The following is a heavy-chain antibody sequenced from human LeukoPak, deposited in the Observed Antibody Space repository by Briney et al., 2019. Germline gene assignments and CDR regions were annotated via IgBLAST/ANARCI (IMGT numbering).Heavy chain of an antibody. V-gene: IGHV1-18*01. D-gene: IGHD3-22*01. Sequence: ASVKVSCKASGYTFTSYGISWVRQAPGQGLEWIGWISAYNGNTNYAQKVQGRVTMTTDTSTSTAYMELRSLRSDDTAVYYCARGGLYYYDSSAYYHSDYWGQGTLVTVSS. CDR1: GYTFTSYG. J-gene: IGHJ4*02. CDR3: ARGGLYYYDSSAYYHSDY. CDR2: ISAYNGNT.